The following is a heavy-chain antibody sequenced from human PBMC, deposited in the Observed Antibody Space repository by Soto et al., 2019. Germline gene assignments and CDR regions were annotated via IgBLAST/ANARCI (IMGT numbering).Heavy chain of an antibody. CDR2: IYSGGST. J-gene: IGHJ4*02. CDR3: ARVVRWLDY. Sequence: EVQLVESGGGLVQPGGSLRLSCAASGFTVSSNYMSWVRQAPGKGLEWVSVIYSGGSTYYADSVKGRLTISRDNSENTVYLQMSSLSAGDTAVYYCARVVRWLDYWGQGTLVTVSS. D-gene: IGHD4-17*01. CDR1: GFTVSSNY. V-gene: IGHV3-66*01.